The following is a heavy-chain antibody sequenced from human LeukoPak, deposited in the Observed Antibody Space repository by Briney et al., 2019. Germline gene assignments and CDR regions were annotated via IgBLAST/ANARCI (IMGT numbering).Heavy chain of an antibody. V-gene: IGHV3-21*01. CDR1: GFTLSTYS. Sequence: PGGSLRLSCAASGFTLSTYSMNWVRQAPGKGLEWVSSISSRTGYMYYADSVRGRFTISRDNAKNSLYLQMNSLRAEDTAVYYCARGGVGLVIIPGWEDDYYGLDVWGQGTTVTVSS. CDR3: ARGGVGLVIIPGWEDDYYGLDV. CDR2: ISSRTGYM. D-gene: IGHD3/OR15-3a*01. J-gene: IGHJ6*02.